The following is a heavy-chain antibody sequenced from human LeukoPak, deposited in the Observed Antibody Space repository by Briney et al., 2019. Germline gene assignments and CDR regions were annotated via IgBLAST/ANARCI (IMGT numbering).Heavy chain of an antibody. D-gene: IGHD6-13*01. V-gene: IGHV4-34*01. CDR1: GFTFSSYA. Sequence: GSLRLSCAASGFTFSSYAMSWIRQPPGKGLEWIGEINHSGSTNYNPSLKSRVTISVDTSKNQFSLKLSSVTAADTAVYYCASLYSSSWYGSEFDYWGQGTLVTVSS. CDR3: ASLYSSSWYGSEFDY. CDR2: INHSGST. J-gene: IGHJ4*02.